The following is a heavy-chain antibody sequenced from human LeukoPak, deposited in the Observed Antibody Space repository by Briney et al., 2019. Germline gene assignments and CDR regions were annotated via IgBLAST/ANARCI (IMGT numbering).Heavy chain of an antibody. CDR3: ARDFCSSDACPFRDDAFDL. CDR2: IYSNGST. J-gene: IGHJ3*01. D-gene: IGHD2-2*01. V-gene: IGHV3-53*01. CDR1: GFIVSSNY. Sequence: GGSLRLSCAASGFIVSSNYMNWVRQAPGKGLEWVSIIYSNGSTFYADSVKGRFTVSRDTFRNILSLQMNSLRAEDTAKYYCARDFCSSDACPFRDDAFDLWGQGTMVTVSS.